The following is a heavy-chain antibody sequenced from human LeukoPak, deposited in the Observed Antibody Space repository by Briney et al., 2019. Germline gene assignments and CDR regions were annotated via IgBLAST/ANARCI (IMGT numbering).Heavy chain of an antibody. D-gene: IGHD2-2*01. J-gene: IGHJ6*02. CDR3: TAGGVVPAAKYYYYGMDV. V-gene: IGHV3-15*01. CDR2: IKSKTDGGTT. Sequence: PGGSLRLSCAASGFTFSNAWMSWVRQAPGKGLEWLGRIKSKTDGGTTDYAAPVKGRFTISRDDSKNTLYLQMNSLKTEDTAVYYCTAGGVVPAAKYYYYGMDVWGQGTTVTVSS. CDR1: GFTFSNAW.